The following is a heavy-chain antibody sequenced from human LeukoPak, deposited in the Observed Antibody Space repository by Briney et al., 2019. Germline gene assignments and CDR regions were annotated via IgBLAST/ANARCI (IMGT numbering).Heavy chain of an antibody. CDR3: ARGGSYTPY. Sequence: SETLSLTCTVSGVSICSYFWSWIRQPPGKGLEWIGYIDNRGSTNYNPSPKSRVTISVDTSKNQFSLKLNSVTAADTAVYYCARGGSYTPYWGQGTLVTVSS. D-gene: IGHD1-26*01. V-gene: IGHV4-59*08. J-gene: IGHJ4*02. CDR2: IDNRGST. CDR1: GVSICSYF.